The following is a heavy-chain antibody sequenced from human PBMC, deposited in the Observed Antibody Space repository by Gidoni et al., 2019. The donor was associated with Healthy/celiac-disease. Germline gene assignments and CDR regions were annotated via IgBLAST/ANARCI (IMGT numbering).Heavy chain of an antibody. CDR2: ISGSGGST. V-gene: IGHV3-23*01. J-gene: IGHJ6*02. CDR3: AKPPYGDYEYSQKDV. Sequence: EVQLLESGGGLVQPGGSLRLSCAASGFTFSSYAMSWVRQAPGKGLEWVSAISGSGGSTYYADSVKGRFTISRDNSKNTLYLQMDSLRAEDTAVYYCAKPPYGDYEYSQKDVWGQGTTVTVSS. D-gene: IGHD4-17*01. CDR1: GFTFSSYA.